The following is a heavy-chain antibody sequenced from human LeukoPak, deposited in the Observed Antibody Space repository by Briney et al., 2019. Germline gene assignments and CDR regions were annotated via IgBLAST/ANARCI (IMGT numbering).Heavy chain of an antibody. V-gene: IGHV4-59*01. Sequence: SSETLSLTCTVSGGSIRSYYWSWIRQPPGKGLEWIGYIYYSGSTNYNPSLKSRVTISGDTSKNQFSLKLSSVTAADTAVYYCARASSGWYGVDYWGQGTLVTVSS. CDR3: ARASSGWYGVDY. J-gene: IGHJ4*02. D-gene: IGHD6-19*01. CDR2: IYYSGST. CDR1: GGSIRSYY.